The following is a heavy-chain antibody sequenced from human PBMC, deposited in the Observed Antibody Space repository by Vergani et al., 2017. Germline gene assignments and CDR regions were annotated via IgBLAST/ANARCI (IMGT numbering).Heavy chain of an antibody. CDR2: ISSDGSNK. J-gene: IGHJ3*02. CDR3: AKNGAITGTTRIAFDI. D-gene: IGHD1-7*01. V-gene: IGHV3-30*18. CDR1: GFNFSVFG. Sequence: QVQLVESGGGVVQPGRSLRLSCVASGFNFSVFGMHWVRPTPGKGLEWVAVISSDGSNKYYGDSVKGRFTISRDNSKNTVYLQMSSLRAEETAAYYCAKNGAITGTTRIAFDIWGQGTMVTVSS.